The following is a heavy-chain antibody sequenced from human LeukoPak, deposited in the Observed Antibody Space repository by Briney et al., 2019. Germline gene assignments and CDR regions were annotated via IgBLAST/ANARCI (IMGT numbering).Heavy chain of an antibody. J-gene: IGHJ4*02. CDR1: GFTFSSYA. Sequence: GGSLRLSCAASGFTFSSYAMHWVRQAPGKGLEWVAVTSYDGSNKYYADSVKGRFTISRDNSKNTLCLQMNSLRAEDTAVYYCARDLSRSYFDYWGQGTLVTVSS. D-gene: IGHD2/OR15-2a*01. CDR3: ARDLSRSYFDY. V-gene: IGHV3-30-3*01. CDR2: TSYDGSNK.